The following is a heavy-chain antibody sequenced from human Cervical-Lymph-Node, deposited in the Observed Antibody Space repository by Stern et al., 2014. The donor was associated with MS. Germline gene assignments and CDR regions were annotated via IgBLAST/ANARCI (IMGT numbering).Heavy chain of an antibody. V-gene: IGHV3-30*03. Sequence: VQLVESGGGVVQPGRSLRLSCAASGFPFSSYGMHWVRQAPGKGLEWVALISYDGINKYYADSVKGRFTISRDNSKNTLSLQINSLRAEDTAVYYYGMDVWGQGTTVTVSS. CDR1: GFPFSSYG. J-gene: IGHJ6*02. CDR2: ISYDGINK. CDR3: GMDV.